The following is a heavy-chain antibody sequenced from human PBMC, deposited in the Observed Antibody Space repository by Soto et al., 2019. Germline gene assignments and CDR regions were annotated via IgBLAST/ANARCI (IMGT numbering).Heavy chain of an antibody. CDR1: GGSISSGGYY. CDR2: IYYSGST. J-gene: IGHJ4*02. D-gene: IGHD2-2*01. V-gene: IGHV4-31*03. Sequence: SETLSLTCTVSGGSISSGGYYWSWIRQHPGKGLEWIGYIYYSGSTYYNPSLKSRVTISVDTSKNQFSLKLSSVTAADTAVYYCARTGLVVVPAAMGLFDYWGQGTLVTVS. CDR3: ARTGLVVVPAAMGLFDY.